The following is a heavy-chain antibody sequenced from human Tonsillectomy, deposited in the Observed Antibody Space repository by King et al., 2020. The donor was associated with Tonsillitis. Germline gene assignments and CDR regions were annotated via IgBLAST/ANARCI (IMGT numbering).Heavy chain of an antibody. Sequence: VQLVESGGVVVQPGGSLRLSCAASGFTFDDYTMHWVRQPPGKGLEWVSLIRWDDGTTYYADSVKGRFTISRENSKNSLYLQMNSLRTEDTALYYCANDADTLIAAAGTFDYWGKGTLVTVSS. CDR2: IRWDDGTT. D-gene: IGHD6-13*01. V-gene: IGHV3-43*01. CDR3: ANDADTLIAAAGTFDY. CDR1: GFTFDDYT. J-gene: IGHJ4*02.